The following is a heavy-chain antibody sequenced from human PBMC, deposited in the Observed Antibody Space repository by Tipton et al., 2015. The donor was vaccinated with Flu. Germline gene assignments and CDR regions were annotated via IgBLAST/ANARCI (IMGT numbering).Heavy chain of an antibody. D-gene: IGHD6-19*01. CDR2: IYHSGTT. Sequence: TLSLTCSVSGASISSGGNSWSWIRQPPGKGLEWIGYIYHSGTTYYNPSLKSLVTISGDRSRNQFSLKLTSVTAADTDVYYCAREGGYRSGVSRIDTRGQGMLVT. CDR1: GASISSGGNS. J-gene: IGHJ5*02. V-gene: IGHV4-30-2*01. CDR3: AREGGYRSGVSRIDT.